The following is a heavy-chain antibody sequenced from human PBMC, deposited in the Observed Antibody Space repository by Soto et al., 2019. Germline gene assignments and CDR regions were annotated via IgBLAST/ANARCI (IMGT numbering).Heavy chain of an antibody. D-gene: IGHD3-22*01. CDR2: IYYSGST. CDR3: ARGREDLITNWFDP. Sequence: PSETLSLTCAVSSGSISSSNWWSWVRQPPGKGLEWIGYIYYSGSTNYNPSLKSRVTISVDTSKNQFSLKLSSVTAADTAVYYCARGREDLITNWFDPWGQGTLVTVSS. CDR1: SGSISSSNW. V-gene: IGHV4-4*02. J-gene: IGHJ5*02.